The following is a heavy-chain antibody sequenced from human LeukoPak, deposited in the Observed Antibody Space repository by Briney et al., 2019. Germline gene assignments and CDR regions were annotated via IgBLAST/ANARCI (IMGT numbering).Heavy chain of an antibody. CDR1: GFNFRIYA. D-gene: IGHD3-9*01. Sequence: GGSLRLSCAASGFNFRIYAMHWVRQAPGKGLEWVAVISDDGNNKYYADSVKGRFAVSRDNSRNTFYLQMDSLRAEDTAVYYCARDQDGYDILTGGAFDIWGQGTMVTVSS. CDR3: ARDQDGYDILTGGAFDI. V-gene: IGHV3-30*09. CDR2: ISDDGNNK. J-gene: IGHJ3*02.